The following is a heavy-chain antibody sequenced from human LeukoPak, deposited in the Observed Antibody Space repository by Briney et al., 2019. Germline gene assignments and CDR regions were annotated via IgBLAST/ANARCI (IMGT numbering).Heavy chain of an antibody. Sequence: QLGGSLRLSCAASGFTFSSYAMHWVRQAPGKGLEWVAVISYDGNNKYYADSVKGRFTISRDNSKNTLYLQMNSLRAEDTAVYYCAKDLIALPPAILLYGMDVWGQGTTVTVSS. CDR1: GFTFSSYA. J-gene: IGHJ6*02. CDR3: AKDLIALPPAILLYGMDV. CDR2: ISYDGNNK. V-gene: IGHV3-30-3*01.